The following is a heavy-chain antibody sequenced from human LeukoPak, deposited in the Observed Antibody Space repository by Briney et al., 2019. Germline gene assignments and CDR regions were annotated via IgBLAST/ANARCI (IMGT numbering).Heavy chain of an antibody. J-gene: IGHJ4*02. CDR1: GYTFTSYY. V-gene: IGHV1-46*01. CDR2: INPSGGST. Sequence: ASVKVSCKASGYTFTSYYMHWVRQAPGQGLEWMGIINPSGGSTNSAQKFQGRVTMTRDTSTSTVYMELSSLKSEDTAVYYCARVEAMAAGGSYYFDYWGQGTLVTVSS. D-gene: IGHD2-8*01. CDR3: ARVEAMAAGGSYYFDY.